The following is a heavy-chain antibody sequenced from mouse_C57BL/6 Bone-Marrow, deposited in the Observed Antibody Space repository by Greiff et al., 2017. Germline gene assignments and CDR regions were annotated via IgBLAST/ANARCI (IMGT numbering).Heavy chain of an antibody. V-gene: IGHV14-4*01. J-gene: IGHJ2*01. CDR1: GFTIKDDY. D-gene: IGHD2-1*01. CDR2: IDPEIGDT. CDR3: ASFYGNYFDF. Sequence: EVQLQQSGAELVRPGASVKLSCTASGFTIKDDYIHWVKQRPEQGLEWIGWIDPEIGDTAYASKFKGKATITLDTSSNTAYLQLSSLTSEDTAVYYCASFYGNYFDFWGQGTPLTVAS.